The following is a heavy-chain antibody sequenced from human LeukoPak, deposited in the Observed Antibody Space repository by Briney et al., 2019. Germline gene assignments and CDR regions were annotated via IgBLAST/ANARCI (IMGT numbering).Heavy chain of an antibody. V-gene: IGHV4-59*08. D-gene: IGHD1-26*01. CDR2: IYYSGST. J-gene: IGHJ4*02. CDR1: GGSFSSFY. Sequence: SETLSLTCTVSGGSFSSFYWNWIRQPPGKGLEWIGYIYYSGSTNYNPSLRSRVTISVDTSKNQFSLKLSSVTAADTAVYYCASRSPDGSYYYFDYWGQGTLVTVSS. CDR3: ASRSPDGSYYYFDY.